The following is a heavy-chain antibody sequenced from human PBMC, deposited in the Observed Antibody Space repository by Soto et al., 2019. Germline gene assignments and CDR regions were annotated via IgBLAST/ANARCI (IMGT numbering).Heavy chain of an antibody. Sequence: QVQLVQSGAEVKKPGSSVKVSCKASGGTFSSYTISWVRQAPGQGLEWMGRIVPLLGIADYAQKFQGRVTITADKSTSTAYMELSSLRSEDTAVYYCASDYGDYALDYWGQVTLVTVSS. CDR1: GGTFSSYT. J-gene: IGHJ4*02. V-gene: IGHV1-69*02. D-gene: IGHD4-17*01. CDR3: ASDYGDYALDY. CDR2: IVPLLGIA.